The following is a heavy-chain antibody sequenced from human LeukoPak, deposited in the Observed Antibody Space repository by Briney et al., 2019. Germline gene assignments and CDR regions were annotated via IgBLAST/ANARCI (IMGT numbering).Heavy chain of an antibody. J-gene: IGHJ4*02. V-gene: IGHV3-53*01. CDR1: GFTVSSSF. Sequence: GGSLRLSCAASGFTVSSSFMSWVRQAPGKGLEWVSVFYPGGSTFYADSVKGRFTISRDNAKNSLYLQMNSLRAEDTAVYYCARAEGVVTNFDYWGQGTLVTVSS. CDR3: ARAEGVVTNFDY. CDR2: FYPGGST. D-gene: IGHD3-3*01.